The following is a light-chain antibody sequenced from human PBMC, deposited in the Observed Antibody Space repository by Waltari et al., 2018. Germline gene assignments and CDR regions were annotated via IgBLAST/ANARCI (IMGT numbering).Light chain of an antibody. J-gene: IGKJ1*01. CDR2: GAS. CDR3: QQYGRSPRT. CDR1: QRVSSSY. Sequence: DIVLTQSLGTLSSSPGDRATPSCRSSQRVSSSYLAGYQQKPAQAPRVLIYGASTRATGITDRFSGSGSGTDFTLTISRLEPEDFAVYYCQQYGRSPRTFGQGTTVEIK. V-gene: IGKV3-20*01.